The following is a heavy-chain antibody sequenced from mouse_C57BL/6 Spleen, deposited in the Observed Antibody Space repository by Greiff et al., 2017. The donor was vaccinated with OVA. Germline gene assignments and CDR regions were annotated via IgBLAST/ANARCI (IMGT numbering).Heavy chain of an antibody. J-gene: IGHJ3*01. D-gene: IGHD3-2*02. Sequence: QVQLQQSGPELVKPGASVKISCKASGYAFSSSWMNWVKQRPGKGLEWIGRIYPGDGDTNYNGKFKGKATLTADKSSSTAYMQLSSLTSEDSAVYFCARRAAQGFAYWGQGTLVTVSA. CDR1: GYAFSSSW. CDR2: IYPGDGDT. CDR3: ARRAAQGFAY. V-gene: IGHV1-82*01.